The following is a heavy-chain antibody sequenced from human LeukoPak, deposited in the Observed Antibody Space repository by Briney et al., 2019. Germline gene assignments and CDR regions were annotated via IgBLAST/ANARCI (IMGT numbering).Heavy chain of an antibody. CDR2: INPNSGGT. CDR3: ARDMNGYDPDY. J-gene: IGHJ4*02. CDR1: GGTFNNYA. V-gene: IGHV1-2*02. Sequence: ASVKVSCKASGGTFNNYAINWVRQAPGQGLEWMGWINPNSGGTNYAQKFQGRVTMTRDTSISTAYMELSRLRSDDTAVYYCARDMNGYDPDYWGQGTLVTVSS. D-gene: IGHD5-12*01.